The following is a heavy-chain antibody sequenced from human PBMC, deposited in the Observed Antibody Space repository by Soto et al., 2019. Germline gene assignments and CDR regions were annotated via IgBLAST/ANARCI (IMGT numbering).Heavy chain of an antibody. J-gene: IGHJ6*03. D-gene: IGHD4-17*01. CDR2: FSGGST. CDR1: GGSISSYY. CDR3: ARNYGDYYYYYMDV. Sequence: SETLSLTCNVSGGSISSYYWTWIRQPPGKGLEWIGYFSGGSTNYNPSLKSRVTISVDTSKNQFSLSLRSVTAADTAVYYCARNYGDYYYYYMDVWGKGPTVTVS. V-gene: IGHV4-4*08.